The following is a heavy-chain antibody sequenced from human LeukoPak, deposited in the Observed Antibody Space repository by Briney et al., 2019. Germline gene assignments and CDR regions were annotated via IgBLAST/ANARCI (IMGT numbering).Heavy chain of an antibody. V-gene: IGHV3-30-3*01. CDR3: AREVSIVVVPAAPPSYMDV. Sequence: GGSLRPSCAASAFTFNSYAMHWVRQAPGKGLEWVAIISFDGSNKYYADSVKGRFTISRDNSKNTLYLQMNSLRVEDTAVYYCAREVSIVVVPAAPPSYMDVWGKGTTVTVSS. D-gene: IGHD2-2*01. CDR1: AFTFNSYA. J-gene: IGHJ6*03. CDR2: ISFDGSNK.